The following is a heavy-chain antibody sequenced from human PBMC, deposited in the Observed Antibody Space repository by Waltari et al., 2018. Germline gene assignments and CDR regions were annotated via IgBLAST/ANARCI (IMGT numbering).Heavy chain of an antibody. CDR3: ARERGSYLDY. D-gene: IGHD3-16*02. Sequence: QVQLQESGTGLVKPSETLSLTCAVSGYSISSGYYWGWIRQPPGKGLEWIGSIYHSGRPSYNPSLKSRFTISVATSKNQFSLKLSSVTAADTAVYYCARERGSYLDYWGQGTLVTVSS. V-gene: IGHV4-38-2*02. J-gene: IGHJ4*02. CDR1: GYSISSGYY. CDR2: IYHSGRP.